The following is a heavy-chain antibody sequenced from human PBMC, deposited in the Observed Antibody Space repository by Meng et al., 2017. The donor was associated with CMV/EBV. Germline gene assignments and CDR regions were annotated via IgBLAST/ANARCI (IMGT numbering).Heavy chain of an antibody. CDR3: ARDLMNCSSTSCANWFDP. CDR1: GGSISSYY. V-gene: IGHV4-4*07. D-gene: IGHD2-2*01. CDR2: IYTSGST. J-gene: IGHJ5*02. Sequence: PLPESGPVLLNPSETLSFTCTGSGGSISSYYWSWIRQPAGKGLDWIGRIYTSGSTNYNPSLKSRVTMSVDTSKNQFSLKLSSVTAADTAVYYCARDLMNCSSTSCANWFDPWGQGTLVTVSS.